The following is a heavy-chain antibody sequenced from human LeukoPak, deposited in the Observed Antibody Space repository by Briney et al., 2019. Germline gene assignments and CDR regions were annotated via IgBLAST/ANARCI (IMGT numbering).Heavy chain of an antibody. CDR2: ISGSGGST. CDR3: AKDRVVRGVTPNWFDP. J-gene: IGHJ5*02. D-gene: IGHD3-10*01. Sequence: GGSLRLSCAASGFTFSSYAMSWVRQDPGKGLEWVSAISGSGGSTYYADSVKGRFTISRDNSKNTLYLQMNSLRAEDTAVYYCAKDRVVRGVTPNWFDPWGQGTLVTVSS. CDR1: GFTFSSYA. V-gene: IGHV3-23*01.